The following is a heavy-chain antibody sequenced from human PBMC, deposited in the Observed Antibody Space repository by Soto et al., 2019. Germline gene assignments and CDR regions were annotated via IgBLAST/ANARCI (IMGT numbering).Heavy chain of an antibody. CDR3: ARLLGYYDILTGYHNWFDP. Sequence: SETLSLTCTVSGASTSRSSYYWGWIRQPPGKGLEWIGSIYYSGSTYYNQSLKSRVTKSEDKSKNHFSMKLSSVTAADTVVYYCARLLGYYDILTGYHNWFDPWSQGTLVTVS. V-gene: IGHV4-39*01. CDR2: IYYSGST. D-gene: IGHD3-9*01. J-gene: IGHJ5*02. CDR1: GASTSRSSYY.